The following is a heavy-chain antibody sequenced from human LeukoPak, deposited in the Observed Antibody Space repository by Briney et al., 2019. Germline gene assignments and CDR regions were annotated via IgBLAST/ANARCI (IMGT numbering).Heavy chain of an antibody. Sequence: GGSLRLSCAASGFTFSSYWMHWVRQTPGKGLEWVSHISKDETNKYYADSVKGRFTISRDTSKNTLFLQMNSLRVEDTAVYYCAKDNPVLDSWGQGTLVTVSS. CDR1: GFTFSSYW. CDR2: ISKDETNK. V-gene: IGHV3-30*18. CDR3: AKDNPVLDS. J-gene: IGHJ4*02.